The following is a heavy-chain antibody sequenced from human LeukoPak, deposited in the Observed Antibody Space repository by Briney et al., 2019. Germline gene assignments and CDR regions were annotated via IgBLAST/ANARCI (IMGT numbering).Heavy chain of an antibody. CDR2: IFSSSSTI. CDR3: ARDRPGRYYYYMDV. Sequence: GGGLRLSRVDSGFTLSRYSMCWVRDAPGERLEWGSYIFSSSSTIYYADSVKGRFTISRDNAKNSLYLQMNSLRAEDTAVYYCARDRPGRYYYYMDVWGKGNTGTVFS. J-gene: IGHJ6*03. CDR1: GFTLSRYS. V-gene: IGHV3-48*04.